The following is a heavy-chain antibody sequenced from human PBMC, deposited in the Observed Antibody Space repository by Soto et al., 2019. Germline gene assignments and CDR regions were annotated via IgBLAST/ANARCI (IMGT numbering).Heavy chain of an antibody. D-gene: IGHD2-15*01. CDR2: IYYSGST. V-gene: IGHV4-59*01. CDR3: ARDRRWTPYYYYYMDV. J-gene: IGHJ6*03. CDR1: GGSISSYY. Sequence: SETLSLTCTVSGGSISSYYWSWIRQPPGKGLEWIGYIYYSGSTNYNPSLKSRVTISVDTSKNQFSLKLSSVTAADTAVYYCARDRRWTPYYYYYMDVWGKGTTVTVSS.